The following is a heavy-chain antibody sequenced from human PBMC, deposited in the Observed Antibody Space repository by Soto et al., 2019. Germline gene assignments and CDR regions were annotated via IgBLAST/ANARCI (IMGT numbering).Heavy chain of an antibody. V-gene: IGHV1-18*04. CDR1: GYTFTSYG. D-gene: IGHD5-12*01. CDR2: ISVHNGHT. CDR3: ATSYDSGFDP. J-gene: IGHJ5*02. Sequence: VQLVQSGTEVKKPGASVKVSCKASGYTFTSYGISWVRQAPGQGLEWMGWISVHNGHTDYAQKFQGRVTMTTDTSTSTAYMELRSLRSDDTAVYYCATSYDSGFDPWGQGTLVTVSS.